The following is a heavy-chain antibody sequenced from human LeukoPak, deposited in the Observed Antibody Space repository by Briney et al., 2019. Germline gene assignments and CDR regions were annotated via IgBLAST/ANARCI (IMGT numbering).Heavy chain of an antibody. J-gene: IGHJ4*02. V-gene: IGHV1-69*02. CDR1: GGTFSSYT. CDR2: IIPILGIA. D-gene: IGHD3-22*01. CDR3: ARQSYYDSSGYCAYFDY. Sequence: SVKVSCKASGGTFSSYTISWVRQAPGQGLEWMGRIIPILGIANYAQKFQGRVTITADKSTSTAYMELSSLRSEDTAVYYCARQSYYDSSGYCAYFDYWGQGTLVTVSS.